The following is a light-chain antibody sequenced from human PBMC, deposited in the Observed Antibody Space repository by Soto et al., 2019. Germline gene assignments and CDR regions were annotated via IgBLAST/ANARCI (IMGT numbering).Light chain of an antibody. CDR2: GAS. V-gene: IGKV3-15*01. J-gene: IGKJ2*01. CDR1: QSITNN. CDR3: QHYGDWPPYT. Sequence: EIVMTQSPATLSVSPGDSATLSCRASQSITNNLAWYQHRPGRAPRLLIYGASTRASGIPARFSGSGSGTDFTLTINNLQPEDFAVYYCQHYGDWPPYTFGQGTNLDIK.